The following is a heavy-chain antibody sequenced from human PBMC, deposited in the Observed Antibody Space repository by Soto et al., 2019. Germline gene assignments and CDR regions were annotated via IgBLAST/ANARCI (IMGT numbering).Heavy chain of an antibody. CDR2: IGAYNGNT. V-gene: IGHV1-18*04. CDR3: AKDDADLITAAELFAY. J-gene: IGHJ4*02. CDR1: GYTFTSYG. D-gene: IGHD3-16*01. Sequence: GSSVKVSCKASGYTFTSYGISWVRQAPGQGLEWMGWIGAYNGNTNYAQKLQGRVTMTTDTSTSTAYMELRSLRSDDTAVYYCAKDDADLITAAELFAYGGQGTLVTVCS.